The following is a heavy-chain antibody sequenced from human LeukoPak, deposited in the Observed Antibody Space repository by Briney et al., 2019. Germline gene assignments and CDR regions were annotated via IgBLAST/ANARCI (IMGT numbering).Heavy chain of an antibody. J-gene: IGHJ4*02. V-gene: IGHV3-73*01. D-gene: IGHD6-13*01. Sequence: EAGGSLRLSCAASGFTFSGSAMHWVRQASGKGLEWVGRIRSKANSYATAYAASVKGRFTISRDNAKNSLYLQMNSLRAEDTAVYYCARAPRYSSSWFQPHVGFDYWGQGTLVTVSS. CDR3: ARAPRYSSSWFQPHVGFDY. CDR1: GFTFSGSA. CDR2: IRSKANSYAT.